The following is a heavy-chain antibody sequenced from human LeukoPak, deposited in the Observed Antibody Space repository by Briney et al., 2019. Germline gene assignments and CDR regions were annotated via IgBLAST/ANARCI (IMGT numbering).Heavy chain of an antibody. Sequence: GGTLRLSCAASGFTFSTYAMSWVRQAPGKGLEWVSSISGSGGTIYYADSVKGRFTISRDISKYTLYLQMNSLRAEDTAVYYCARVSTTVPEYYYYYMDVWGKGTTVTVSS. CDR1: GFTFSTYA. V-gene: IGHV3-23*01. CDR2: ISGSGGTI. J-gene: IGHJ6*03. D-gene: IGHD4-11*01. CDR3: ARVSTTVPEYYYYYMDV.